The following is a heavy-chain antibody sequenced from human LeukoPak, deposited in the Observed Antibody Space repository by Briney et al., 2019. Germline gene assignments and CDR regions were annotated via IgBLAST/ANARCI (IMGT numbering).Heavy chain of an antibody. CDR3: ATPSLSIAARLGNDS. CDR2: ISGSGGST. J-gene: IGHJ4*02. Sequence: GGSLRLSCAASGFTFSSYAMSWVRQAPGKGLEWVSAISGSGGSTYYADSVKGRFTISRANSKNTLYLQMNSLRAEDTAVYYCATPSLSIAARLGNDSWGQGTLVTVSS. CDR1: GFTFSSYA. V-gene: IGHV3-23*01. D-gene: IGHD6-6*01.